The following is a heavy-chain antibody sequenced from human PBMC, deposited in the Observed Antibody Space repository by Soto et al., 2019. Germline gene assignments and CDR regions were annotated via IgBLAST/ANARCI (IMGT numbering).Heavy chain of an antibody. Sequence: QVQLVQSGVEVKKPGSSVRVSCKASGDTFKNSVISWVRQAPGQGLEWMGGTIPLFGTTDYAQKFQGRLTSTTDEATTTAYMEVSRLTSEDMDVYYCVAELDFGKLAVVWGQGTTVIVSS. CDR2: TIPLFGTT. V-gene: IGHV1-69*01. D-gene: IGHD1-1*01. CDR1: GDTFKNSV. CDR3: VAELDFGKLAVV. J-gene: IGHJ6*02.